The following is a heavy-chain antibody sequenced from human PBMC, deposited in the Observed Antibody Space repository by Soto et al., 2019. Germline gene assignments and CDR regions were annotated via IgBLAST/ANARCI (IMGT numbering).Heavy chain of an antibody. Sequence: QVQLVESGGGVVQPGRSLRLSCAASGFTFSSYAMHWVRQAPGKGLECVAVISYDGSNNYYADSVKGRVTISRDNSKNTLYRQMNSLRAEDTAVYYYARGTPAWYGCNNDYWGQGTLVTVSS. CDR3: ARGTPAWYGCNNDY. CDR2: ISYDGSNN. D-gene: IGHD4-17*01. J-gene: IGHJ4*02. CDR1: GFTFSSYA. V-gene: IGHV3-30-3*01.